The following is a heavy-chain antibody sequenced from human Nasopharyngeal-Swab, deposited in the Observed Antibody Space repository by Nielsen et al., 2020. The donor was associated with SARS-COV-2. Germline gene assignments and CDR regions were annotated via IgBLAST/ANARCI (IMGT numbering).Heavy chain of an antibody. CDR3: ARDTPAMFAY. Sequence: GGSLRLSCAASGFTFSSYSINWVRQAPGKGLEWVSAISSSGDYIYYAPSVKGRFTISRDDAKNSLYLQMNSLRAEDTALYYCARDTPAMFAYWGQGTLVTVSS. J-gene: IGHJ4*02. CDR2: ISSSGDYI. V-gene: IGHV3-21*01. CDR1: GFTFSSYS.